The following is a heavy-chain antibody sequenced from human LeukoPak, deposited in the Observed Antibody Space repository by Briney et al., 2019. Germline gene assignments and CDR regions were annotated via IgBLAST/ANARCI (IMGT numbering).Heavy chain of an antibody. J-gene: IGHJ4*02. V-gene: IGHV3-23*01. CDR3: AKGQRYSHLVDY. CDR2: ISVSGGDT. Sequence: GGSLRLSCAASGFTFSSYAMSWVRQAPGKGLEWVSTISVSGGDTFYADSVKGRFTTSRDNSKNTLYLQMNSLRAEDTAVYYCAKGQRYSHLVDYWGQGTLVTVSS. CDR1: GFTFSSYA. D-gene: IGHD2-15*01.